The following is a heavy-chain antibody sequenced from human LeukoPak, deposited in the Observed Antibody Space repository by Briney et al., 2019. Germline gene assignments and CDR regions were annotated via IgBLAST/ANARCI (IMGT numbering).Heavy chain of an antibody. V-gene: IGHV3-23*01. D-gene: IGHD2-15*01. Sequence: GGSLRLSCAASGFTFGSYDMSWVRQAPGKGLEWISGISGSGVNTYYTDSVKGRFTISRDKSKNTLYLQMNNLRAEDTAVYFCATKLYDIVGFYADWGQGTLVTVSS. CDR3: ATKLYDIVGFYAD. J-gene: IGHJ4*02. CDR1: GFTFGSYD. CDR2: ISGSGVNT.